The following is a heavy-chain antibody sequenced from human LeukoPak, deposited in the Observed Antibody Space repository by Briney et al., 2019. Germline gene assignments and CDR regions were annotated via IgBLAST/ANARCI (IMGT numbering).Heavy chain of an antibody. J-gene: IGHJ4*02. CDR1: GGSISSGGYY. D-gene: IGHD3-22*01. V-gene: IGHV4-31*03. CDR3: AAGGYYLYYFDY. Sequence: SETLSLTCTVSGGSISSGGYYWSWLRQQPGKGLEWIGYIYYSGSTYYNPSLKSRVTISVDTSKNQFSLKLSSVTAADTAVYYCAAGGYYLYYFDYWGQGTLVTVSS. CDR2: IYYSGST.